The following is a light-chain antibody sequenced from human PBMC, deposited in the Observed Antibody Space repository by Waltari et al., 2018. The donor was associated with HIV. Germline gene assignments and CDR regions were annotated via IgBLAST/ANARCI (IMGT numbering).Light chain of an antibody. CDR3: QSYDSSLSGWV. J-gene: IGLJ3*02. Sequence: QSVLTQPPSVSGAPGQRVTISCTGSSSNIGAGYDVHWYQQLPGTGPKLLIYGNNNRPSGVPDRFSGSKSATSASLAITGLQAEDEADYYCQSYDSSLSGWVFGGGTKLTVL. CDR1: SSNIGAGYD. CDR2: GNN. V-gene: IGLV1-40*01.